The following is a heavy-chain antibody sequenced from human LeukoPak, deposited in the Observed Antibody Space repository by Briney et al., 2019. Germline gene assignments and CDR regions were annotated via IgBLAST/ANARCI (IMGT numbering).Heavy chain of an antibody. D-gene: IGHD3-22*01. J-gene: IGHJ4*02. CDR3: ARGGYGDYDSSGYSYYFDY. CDR2: MNPNSGNT. CDR1: GYTFTSYD. V-gene: IGHV1-8*01. Sequence: ASVKVSCKASGYTFTSYDINWVRQATGQGLEWMGWMNPNSGNTGYAQKFQGRVTMTRDTSTSTVYMELSSLRSEDTAVYYCARGGYGDYDSSGYSYYFDYWGQGTLVTVSS.